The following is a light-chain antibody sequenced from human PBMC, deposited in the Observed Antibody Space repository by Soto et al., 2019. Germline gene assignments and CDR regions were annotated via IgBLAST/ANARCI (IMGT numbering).Light chain of an antibody. V-gene: IGKV3-20*01. CDR2: GTS. J-gene: IGKJ2*01. CDR1: QSVSSNY. CDR3: QQYGNSIYT. Sequence: EMVLTQSPGTLSLSPGERATLSCRASQSVSSNYLAWYQQKPGQAPRLLIYGTSTRATGIPDRFSGSGSGTAFTLSISRLEPEDFAVYYCQQYGNSIYTFGQGTKLEI.